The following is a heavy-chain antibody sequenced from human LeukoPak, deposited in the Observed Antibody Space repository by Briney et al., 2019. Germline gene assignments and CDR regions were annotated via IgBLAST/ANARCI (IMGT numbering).Heavy chain of an antibody. D-gene: IGHD6-19*01. CDR1: GSSMNLHS. CDR2: IYYSGST. CDR3: ARLVAGNFDY. J-gene: IGHJ4*02. V-gene: IGHV4-59*08. Sequence: SETLSLTCSVSGSSMNLHSWNWIRQPPGKGLEWIGYIYYSGSTNYNPSLKSRVTISVDTSKNQFSLKLSSVTAADTAVYYCARLVAGNFDYWGQGTLVTVSS.